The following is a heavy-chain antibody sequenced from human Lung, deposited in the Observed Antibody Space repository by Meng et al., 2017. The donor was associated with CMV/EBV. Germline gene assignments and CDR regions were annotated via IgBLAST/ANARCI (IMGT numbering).Heavy chain of an antibody. J-gene: IGHJ4*02. D-gene: IGHD7-27*01. CDR3: ARDNNWGTDY. V-gene: IGHV1-2*02. Sequence: ASXXVSCKASGYTFTAHYFHWVRQAPGQGLEWMGWIHPHRGDTNYARQFQGRVTLTRDTSINTGYMELTRLTSDDTAVYYCARDNNWGTDYWGQGTLVTVSS. CDR1: GYTFTAHY. CDR2: IHPHRGDT.